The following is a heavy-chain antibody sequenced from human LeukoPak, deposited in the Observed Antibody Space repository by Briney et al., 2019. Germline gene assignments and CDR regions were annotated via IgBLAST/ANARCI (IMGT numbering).Heavy chain of an antibody. D-gene: IGHD3-10*01. CDR1: GITFSNYA. V-gene: IGHV3-23*01. Sequence: PGGSLRLSCAASGITFSNYAMSWVRQAPGKGLEWVSAISGSGGSTHYADSVKGRFTISRDNSKNTLYLQMTSLRAEDTAVYYCAKVLNYYASGYFDYWGQGTLVTVSS. J-gene: IGHJ4*02. CDR2: ISGSGGST. CDR3: AKVLNYYASGYFDY.